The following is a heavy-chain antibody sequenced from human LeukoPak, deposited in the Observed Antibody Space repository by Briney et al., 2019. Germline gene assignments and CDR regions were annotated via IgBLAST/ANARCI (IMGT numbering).Heavy chain of an antibody. CDR2: INHSGST. CDR1: GGSFSGYY. J-gene: IGHJ4*02. D-gene: IGHD5-18*01. V-gene: IGHV4-34*01. Sequence: SETLSLTCAVYGGSFSGYYWSWIRQPPGKGLEWIGEINHSGSTNYNPSLKSRVTISVDTSKNQFSLKLSSVTAADTAVYYCARVRGYTGMVDYWGQGTLVTVSS. CDR3: ARVRGYTGMVDY.